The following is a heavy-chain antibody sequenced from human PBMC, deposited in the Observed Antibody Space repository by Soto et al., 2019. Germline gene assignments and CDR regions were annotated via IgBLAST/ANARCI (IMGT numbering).Heavy chain of an antibody. J-gene: IGHJ4*02. D-gene: IGHD3-16*01. Sequence: QPGGSLRLSCAASGVTVSSYWMHWVRQVPGKGLVWVARTDEYGSTINYADSVKGRFTISRANAKNTLYLEMNSLRGEDAALYYCTREIGGRGAFWGQGSLVTVSA. CDR2: TDEYGSTI. CDR3: TREIGGRGAF. V-gene: IGHV3-74*01. CDR1: GVTVSSYW.